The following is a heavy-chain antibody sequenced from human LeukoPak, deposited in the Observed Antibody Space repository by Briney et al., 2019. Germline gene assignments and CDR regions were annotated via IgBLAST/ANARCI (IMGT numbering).Heavy chain of an antibody. J-gene: IGHJ4*02. CDR2: INPNSGGT. V-gene: IGHV1-2*02. Sequence: ASVKVSCKASGYTFTGYYMHWVRQAPGQGLEWMGWINPNSGGTNYAQKFQGRVTMTRDTSISTAYMELSRLRSDDTAVYYCARDSDDSSGYYYNYWGQGTLATVSS. D-gene: IGHD3-22*01. CDR1: GYTFTGYY. CDR3: ARDSDDSSGYYYNY.